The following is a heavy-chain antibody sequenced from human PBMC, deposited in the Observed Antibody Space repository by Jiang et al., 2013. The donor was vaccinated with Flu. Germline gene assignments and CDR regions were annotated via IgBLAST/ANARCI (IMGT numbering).Heavy chain of an antibody. Sequence: LSLDCSVSGGSMTSSYWTWIRLSQGRDWMDRLCLYSGITNXNPSFKSRVTISIDPSKKHFSLKLTSVTAADTGMYFCARDSSGWHIFDYWGQGARVTVSS. CDR1: GGSMTSSY. V-gene: IGHV4-59*01. D-gene: IGHD6-19*01. J-gene: IGHJ4*02. CDR3: ARDSSGWHIFDY. CDR2: LYSGIT.